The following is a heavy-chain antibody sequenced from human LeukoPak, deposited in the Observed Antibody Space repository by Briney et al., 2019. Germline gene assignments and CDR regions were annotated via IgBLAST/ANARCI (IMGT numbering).Heavy chain of an antibody. D-gene: IGHD6-19*01. CDR1: GFTFSSYW. Sequence: GGSLRLSCAASGFTFSSYWMSWVRQAQGKWLEWVANIKQDGSEKYYVDSVKGRFTISRDNAKNSLYLQMNSLRAEDTAVYYCARAPPFAVAGYYFDYWGQGTLVTVSS. V-gene: IGHV3-7*04. J-gene: IGHJ4*02. CDR3: ARAPPFAVAGYYFDY. CDR2: IKQDGSEK.